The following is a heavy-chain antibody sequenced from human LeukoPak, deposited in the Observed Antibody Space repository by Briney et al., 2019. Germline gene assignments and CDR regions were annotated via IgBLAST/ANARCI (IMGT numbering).Heavy chain of an antibody. CDR3: ARGSVLVALDY. D-gene: IGHD3-3*01. Sequence: NPSETLSLTCTVSGGSIGSFYWSWIRQPPGKGLEWIGYIYYSGSTNYNPSLKSRVTISVDTSKNQFSLKLNSVTAADTAVYYCARGSVLVALDYWGQGTLVTVSS. V-gene: IGHV4-59*01. CDR1: GGSIGSFY. J-gene: IGHJ4*02. CDR2: IYYSGST.